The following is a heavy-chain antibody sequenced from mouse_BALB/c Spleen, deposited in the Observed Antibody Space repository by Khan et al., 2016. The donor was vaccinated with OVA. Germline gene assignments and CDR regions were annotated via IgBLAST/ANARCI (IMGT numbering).Heavy chain of an antibody. V-gene: IGHV2-6-4*01. Sequence: QVQLKESGPGLVAPSQSLSITCTVSGFSLSRYSVHWVRQPPGQGLEWLGMIWGGGSTDYNSALKSRLSISKDNSKSQVFLIMNSLQTDDTAVYECAREVKYDYDGFAYWGQGTLVTVSA. J-gene: IGHJ3*01. CDR2: IWGGGST. CDR1: GFSLSRYS. CDR3: AREVKYDYDGFAY. D-gene: IGHD2-4*01.